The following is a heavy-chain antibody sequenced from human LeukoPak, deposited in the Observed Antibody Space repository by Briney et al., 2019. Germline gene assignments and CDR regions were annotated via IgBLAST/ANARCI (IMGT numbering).Heavy chain of an antibody. D-gene: IGHD2-2*01. CDR2: IYPSGSDT. J-gene: IGHJ5*02. V-gene: IGHV5-51*01. CDR3: ARSGVPGAMTWVDP. CDR1: GHSFTGFW. Sequence: GESLKISCKASGHSFTGFWIAWARQMPGKGLEWMGIIYPSGSDTRYSPSFQGQVTISADKSISTAYLQWSSLKASDTAMYYCARSGVPGAMTWVDPWGQGTLVTVSS.